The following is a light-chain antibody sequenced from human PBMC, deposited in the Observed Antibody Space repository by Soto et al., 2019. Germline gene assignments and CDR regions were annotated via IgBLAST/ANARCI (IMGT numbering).Light chain of an antibody. J-gene: IGLJ2*01. CDR2: EVS. CDR3: SSYSSTTTHVV. V-gene: IGLV2-14*01. CDR1: RSDVGGYNY. Sequence: QSVLTQPASVSGSPGQSITISCTGTRSDVGGYNYVSWYQQHPGKAPKLVIYEVSNRPSGASNRFSGSKSGNTASLTISGLQAEDESDFYCSSYSSTTTHVVFGGGTKLTVL.